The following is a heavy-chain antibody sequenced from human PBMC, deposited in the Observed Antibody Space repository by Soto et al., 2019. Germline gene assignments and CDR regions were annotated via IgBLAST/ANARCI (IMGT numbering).Heavy chain of an antibody. D-gene: IGHD4-17*01. V-gene: IGHV3-72*01. CDR2: TRNRANSYTK. Sequence: GGSLRLSCAASGFTLSDHYIDWVRQAPGKGLEWVGRTRNRANSYTKEYAASVKGRFTISRDDSENSLYLQMNSLRTEDTAVYYCVRVRILDHDYSFDYWGQGTLVTVSS. CDR1: GFTLSDHY. J-gene: IGHJ4*02. CDR3: VRVRILDHDYSFDY.